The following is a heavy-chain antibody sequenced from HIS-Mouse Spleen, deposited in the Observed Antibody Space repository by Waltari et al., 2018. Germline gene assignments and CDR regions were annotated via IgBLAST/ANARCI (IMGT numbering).Heavy chain of an antibody. CDR2: INHSGST. V-gene: IGHV4-34*01. CDR3: ARGSGSYYAFDI. Sequence: QVQLQQWVAGLLTPSETLTLTRAVYGGSFSGYYWSGIRQPPGKGLEWIGEINHSGSTNYNRSLKSRVTISVDTSKNQFSLKLSSVTAADTAVYYCARGSGSYYAFDIWGQGTMVTVSS. D-gene: IGHD1-26*01. J-gene: IGHJ3*02. CDR1: GGSFSGYY.